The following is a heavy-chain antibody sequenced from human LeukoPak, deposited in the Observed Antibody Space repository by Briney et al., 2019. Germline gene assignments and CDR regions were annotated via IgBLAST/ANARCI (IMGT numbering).Heavy chain of an antibody. CDR2: IKQDGSAK. J-gene: IGHJ4*02. V-gene: IGHV3-7*01. Sequence: GGSLRLSCATSGFSFSSYWMNWVRQAPGKGLEWVANIKQDGSAKFYVGSVKGRFTISRDNAKNSLFLQMNSLRVEDTAVYYCVRDLGKDGYNFAYWGQGTLVTVSS. D-gene: IGHD5-24*01. CDR1: GFSFSSYW. CDR3: VRDLGKDGYNFAY.